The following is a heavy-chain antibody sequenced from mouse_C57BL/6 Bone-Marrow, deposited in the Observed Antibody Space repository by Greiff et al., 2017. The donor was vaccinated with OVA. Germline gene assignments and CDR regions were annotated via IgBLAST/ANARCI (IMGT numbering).Heavy chain of an antibody. CDR1: GFTFSDYG. Sequence: VQLQQSGPELVKPGGSLKLSCAASGFTFSDYGMHWVRQAPEKGLEWVAYISSGSSTIYYADTVKGRFTISRDNAKNTLFLQMTSLRSEDTAMYYCARLYYGSSPWYFDVWGTGTTVTVSS. J-gene: IGHJ1*03. V-gene: IGHV5-17*01. D-gene: IGHD1-1*01. CDR3: ARLYYGSSPWYFDV. CDR2: ISSGSSTI.